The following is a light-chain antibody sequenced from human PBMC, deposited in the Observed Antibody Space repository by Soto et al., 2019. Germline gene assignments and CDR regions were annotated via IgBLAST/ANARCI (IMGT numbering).Light chain of an antibody. CDR3: QQYSHLIT. CDR2: DAS. Sequence: DIQMTQSPSSLSASVGDRVTITCQACQDISNYLNWYQQKLGKAPKLLIYDASNSQTRSPSRFRGSEYRTYFTFTISSLQPEDIATYYYQQYSHLITFGQGTRVEIK. J-gene: IGKJ5*01. V-gene: IGKV1-33*01. CDR1: QDISNY.